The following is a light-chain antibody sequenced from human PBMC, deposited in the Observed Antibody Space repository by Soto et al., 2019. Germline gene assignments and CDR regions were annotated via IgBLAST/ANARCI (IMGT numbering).Light chain of an antibody. CDR2: GAS. V-gene: IGKV3-20*01. CDR1: QSVSNNY. J-gene: IGKJ1*01. Sequence: EIVLTQSPGTLSLSPGERATLSCRASQSVSNNYLAWYQQKRGQAPRLLIYGASNRTTGIPDRFSGSGSGTYFPLTISRLEPEDFAVYYCQQYGSSGTFGQGTKGEIK. CDR3: QQYGSSGT.